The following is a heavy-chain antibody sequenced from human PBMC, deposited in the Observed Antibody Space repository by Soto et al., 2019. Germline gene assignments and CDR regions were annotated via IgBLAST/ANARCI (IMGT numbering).Heavy chain of an antibody. CDR2: VSGSGGGT. Sequence: EVQLLESGGGLVQPGGSLRLSCAASGSTFAHQAMSWVRQAPGTGLEWVSAVSGSGGGTYYADSVKGRFTISRDNSKNTLSLQMNSLRVEDTAVYYCVREGGDSSSLVDNHFDYWGQGALVTVSS. J-gene: IGHJ4*02. CDR1: GSTFAHQA. CDR3: VREGGDSSSLVDNHFDY. D-gene: IGHD1-26*01. V-gene: IGHV3-23*01.